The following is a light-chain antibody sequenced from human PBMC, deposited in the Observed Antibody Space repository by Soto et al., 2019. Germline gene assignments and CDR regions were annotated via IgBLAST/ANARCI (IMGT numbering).Light chain of an antibody. V-gene: IGKV3-20*01. Sequence: EIVLTQSPGTLSLSPGERATLSCRASQSVSSSYLAWYQQKPGQAPRLLICGASSRATGIPDRFSGSGSGTDFTLIINRLEPEDFAVYYCHQYGSSWTFGQGTKVEIK. J-gene: IGKJ1*01. CDR1: QSVSSSY. CDR2: GAS. CDR3: HQYGSSWT.